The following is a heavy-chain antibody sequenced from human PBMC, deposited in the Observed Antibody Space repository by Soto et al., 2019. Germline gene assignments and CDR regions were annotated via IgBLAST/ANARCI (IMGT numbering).Heavy chain of an antibody. CDR1: GFTFSSYG. CDR2: ISYDGSNK. V-gene: IGHV3-30*18. J-gene: IGHJ6*02. Sequence: GGSLRLSCAASGFTFSSYGMHWVRQAPGKGLEWVAVISYDGSNKYYADSVKGRFTISRDNSKNTLYLQMNSLRAEDTAVYYCAKGYYYYGMDVWGQGTTVTVSS. CDR3: AKGYYYYGMDV.